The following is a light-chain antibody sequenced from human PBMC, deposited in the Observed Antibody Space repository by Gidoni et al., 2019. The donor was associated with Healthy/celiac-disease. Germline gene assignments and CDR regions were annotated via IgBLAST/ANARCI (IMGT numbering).Light chain of an antibody. V-gene: IGLV3-25*03. CDR2: KDS. CDR3: QSADSSGTLVV. Sequence: SYELTQPPSGSVSPGQTARITCSGDALPKQYAYWYQQKPGQAPVLVIYKDSERPSGIPERFSGSSSGTTVTLTISGVQAEDEAAYYCQSADSSGTLVVFGGGTKLTVL. J-gene: IGLJ2*01. CDR1: ALPKQY.